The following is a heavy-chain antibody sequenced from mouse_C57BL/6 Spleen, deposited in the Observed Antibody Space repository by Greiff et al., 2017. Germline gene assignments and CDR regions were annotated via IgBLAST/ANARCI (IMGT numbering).Heavy chain of an antibody. CDR1: GFTFSSYA. CDR3: AREGLLLPYFDY. CDR2: ISDGGSYT. V-gene: IGHV5-4*01. J-gene: IGHJ2*01. Sequence: EVKLVESGGGLVKPGGSLKLSCAASGFTFSSYAMSWVRQTPEKRLEWVATISDGGSYTYYPDNVKGRFTIFRDNAKNNLYLQMSHLKSEDTAMYYCAREGLLLPYFDYWGQGTTLTVSS. D-gene: IGHD1-1*01.